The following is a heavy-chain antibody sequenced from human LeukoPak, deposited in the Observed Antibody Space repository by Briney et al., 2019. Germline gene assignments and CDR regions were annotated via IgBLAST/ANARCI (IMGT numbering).Heavy chain of an antibody. CDR1: GFTFSSYE. V-gene: IGHV3-48*03. Sequence: GGSLILSCAASGFTFSSYEMNWVRQAPGKGLEWVSYISSSGSTIYYADSVKGRFTISRDNAKNSLYLQMNSLRAEDTAVYYCARVYGDYEARWYFDLWGRGTLVTVSS. D-gene: IGHD4-17*01. J-gene: IGHJ2*01. CDR2: ISSSGSTI. CDR3: ARVYGDYEARWYFDL.